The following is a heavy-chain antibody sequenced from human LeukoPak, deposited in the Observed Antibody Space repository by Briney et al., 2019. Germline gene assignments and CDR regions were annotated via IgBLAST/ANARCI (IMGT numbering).Heavy chain of an antibody. CDR1: GFTFSEYW. CDR3: ARDGSCFDF. V-gene: IGHV3-7*01. D-gene: IGHD2-15*01. CDR2: IKGGGSKI. Sequence: PGGSLRLSCGASGFTFSEYWMSWVRQAPGRGPEWVANIKGGGSKIYYVDSVKGRFTISRDNDKNSLYLQMNNLRVEDTAVYHCARDGSCFDFWGQGALVTVSS. J-gene: IGHJ4*02.